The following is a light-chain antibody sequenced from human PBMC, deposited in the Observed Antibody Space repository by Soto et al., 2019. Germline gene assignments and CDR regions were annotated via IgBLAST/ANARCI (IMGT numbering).Light chain of an antibody. J-gene: IGLJ1*01. Sequence: QSVLTQPPSAPGTPGQRVAISCSGSSSNIGSNTVNWYQQFPQTAPKLLIYSNNQRPSGVPDRFSGSKSGTSASLAISGLQSEDEADYYCAAWDDSLNGFYVFGTGTKVTV. CDR1: SSNIGSNT. CDR2: SNN. V-gene: IGLV1-44*01. CDR3: AAWDDSLNGFYV.